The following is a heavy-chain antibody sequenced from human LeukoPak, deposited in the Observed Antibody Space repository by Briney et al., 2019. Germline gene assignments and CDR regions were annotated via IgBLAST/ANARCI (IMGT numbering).Heavy chain of an antibody. CDR2: IIPIFGIA. CDR3: ARVGSSGVDY. V-gene: IGHV1-69*13. CDR1: GGTFSSYA. J-gene: IGHJ4*02. Sequence: SVKVSCKASGGTFSSYAISWVRQAPGQGLEWMGGIIPIFGIANYAQKFQGRVTITADESTSTAYMELSSLRSEDAAVYYCARVGSSGVDYWGQGTLVTVSS. D-gene: IGHD3-10*01.